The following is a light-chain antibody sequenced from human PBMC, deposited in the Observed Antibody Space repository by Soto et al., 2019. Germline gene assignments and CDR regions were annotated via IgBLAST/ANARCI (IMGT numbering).Light chain of an antibody. Sequence: EIVLTQSPATLSLSPGARATLSCRASQSVNSYLAWYPQKPCQAPRLLIYDASNRATGTPARFSGSGSGTDFTLTFSSLEPEEFAVYYCQQRSDWPITFGQGTRLDIK. CDR2: DAS. CDR1: QSVNSY. CDR3: QQRSDWPIT. J-gene: IGKJ5*01. V-gene: IGKV3-11*01.